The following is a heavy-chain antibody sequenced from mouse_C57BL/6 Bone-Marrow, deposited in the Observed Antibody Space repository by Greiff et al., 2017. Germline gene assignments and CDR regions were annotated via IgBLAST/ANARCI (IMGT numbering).Heavy chain of an antibody. Sequence: QVQLQQPGAELVKPGASVKMSCTASGYTFTSYWITWVKPRPGHGLEWIGDISPGRGRPNYPAKFQRKATLTVDTSSSTAYMQLSSRASEDAAVYYCASAYYSIYWYGDVWGTGTTVTVSS. V-gene: IGHV1-55*01. D-gene: IGHD2-5*01. CDR3: ASAYYSIYWYGDV. J-gene: IGHJ1*03. CDR1: GYTFTSYW. CDR2: ISPGRGRP.